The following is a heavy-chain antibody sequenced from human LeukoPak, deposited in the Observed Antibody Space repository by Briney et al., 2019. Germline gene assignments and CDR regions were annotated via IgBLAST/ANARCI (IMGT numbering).Heavy chain of an antibody. CDR3: ARVDYGDYGFDY. Sequence: TGGSLRLSCAASGFTFSSYGMHWVRQAPGKGLEWVAVIWYDGSNKYYADSVKGRFTISRDNSKNTLYLQMNSLRAEDTALYYCARVDYGDYGFDYWGQGTLVTVS. J-gene: IGHJ4*02. CDR1: GFTFSSYG. CDR2: IWYDGSNK. V-gene: IGHV3-33*01. D-gene: IGHD4-17*01.